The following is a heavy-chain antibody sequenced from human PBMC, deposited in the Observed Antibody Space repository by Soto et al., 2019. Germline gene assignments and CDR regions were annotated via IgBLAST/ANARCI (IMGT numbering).Heavy chain of an antibody. CDR2: IYPGDSDT. D-gene: IGHD1-20*01. J-gene: IGHJ3*02. V-gene: IGHV5-51*01. CDR3: ARLRITGTTVAFDI. Sequence: GDSLKIACKGSGYSFTSYWIGWVRQMPGKGLEWMGIIYPGDSDTRYSPSLQGQVTISADKSISTAYLQWSRLKASDNAMYYCARLRITGTTVAFDIWGKGPMVTVSS. CDR1: GYSFTSYW.